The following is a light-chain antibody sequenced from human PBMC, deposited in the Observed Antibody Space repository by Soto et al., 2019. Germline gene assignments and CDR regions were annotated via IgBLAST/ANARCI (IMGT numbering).Light chain of an antibody. CDR3: GADHGSGSNFVYV. V-gene: IGLV9-49*01. J-gene: IGLJ1*01. Sequence: ALTQPASASASLGASFTLTSTLSSAYSNYKVDWYQQRPGKGPRFVMRVGTGGIVGYKGDGIPDRFSVLASGLNRYLTIENIQEEDESDYHCGADHGSGSNFVYVFGTGTKVT. CDR1: SAYSNYK. CDR2: VGTGGIVG.